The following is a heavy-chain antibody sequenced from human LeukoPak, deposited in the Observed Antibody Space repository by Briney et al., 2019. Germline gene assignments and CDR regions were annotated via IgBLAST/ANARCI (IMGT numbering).Heavy chain of an antibody. J-gene: IGHJ5*02. D-gene: IGHD3-9*01. CDR1: GYSISSGYY. Sequence: SETLSLTCTVSGYSISSGYYWGWIRHPPGKGLEWIGSIYHSGSTYYNPSLKRRLTISVDTSKNQFSLKLSSVTAADTAVYYCATQDRYYDILTGYSLNWFDPWGQGTLVTVSS. CDR3: ATQDRYYDILTGYSLNWFDP. CDR2: IYHSGST. V-gene: IGHV4-38-2*02.